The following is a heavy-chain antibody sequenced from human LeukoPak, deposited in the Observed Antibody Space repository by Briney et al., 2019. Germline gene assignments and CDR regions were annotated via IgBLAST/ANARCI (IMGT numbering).Heavy chain of an antibody. V-gene: IGHV4-34*01. D-gene: IGHD3-10*01. CDR2: INHSGST. CDR1: GGSFSGYY. J-gene: IGHJ6*03. CDR3: ARVNRITMVRGATPPYYYYYMDV. Sequence: PSETLSLTCAVYGGSFSGYYWSWIRQPPGKGLEWIGEINHSGSTNYNPSLKSRVTISVDTSKNQFSLKLSSVTAADTAVYYCARVNRITMVRGATPPYYYYYMDVWGKGNTVTVSS.